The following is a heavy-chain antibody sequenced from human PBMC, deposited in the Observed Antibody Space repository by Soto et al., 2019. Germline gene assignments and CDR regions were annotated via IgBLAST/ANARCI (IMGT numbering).Heavy chain of an antibody. CDR2: SNPNSGGT. J-gene: IGHJ6*02. D-gene: IGHD6-6*01. CDR3: ARYIPHPSSSAHYYGMDV. V-gene: IGHV1-2*04. Sequence: ASVKVSCKASGYTFTGYYMHWVRQAPGQGLEWMGWSNPNSGGTNYAQKFQGWVTMTRDTSISTAYMELSRLRSDDTAVYYCARYIPHPSSSAHYYGMDVWGHGTTVTVSS. CDR1: GYTFTGYY.